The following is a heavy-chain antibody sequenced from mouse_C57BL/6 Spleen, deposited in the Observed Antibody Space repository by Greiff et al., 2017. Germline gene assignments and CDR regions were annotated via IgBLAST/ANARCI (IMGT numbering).Heavy chain of an antibody. CDR1: GYSFTGYY. J-gene: IGHJ4*01. V-gene: IGHV1-42*01. CDR2: INPSTGGT. CDR3: STYYGNYESVLDY. Sequence: VQLQQSGPELVKPGASVKISCKASGYSFTGYYMNWVKQSPEKSLEWIGAINPSTGGTTYNQKFKAKATLTVDKSSSTPYMQLKSLTSEDSAVXYCSTYYGNYESVLDYWGQGTSVTGSS. D-gene: IGHD2-10*01.